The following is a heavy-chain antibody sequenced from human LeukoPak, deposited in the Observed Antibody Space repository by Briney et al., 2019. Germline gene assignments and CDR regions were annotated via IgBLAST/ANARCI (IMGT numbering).Heavy chain of an antibody. Sequence: SVTVSCTASGSTFTAYYIHWVRHAPGPGLELMGWISPNSGGTDYAQKFTGRVTMTRDTSISTTYVELSSLTSDDTAVYYCAIQPWGSGNNWYFDLWGRGTLVTVPS. V-gene: IGHV1-2*02. J-gene: IGHJ2*01. CDR3: AIQPWGSGNNWYFDL. CDR2: ISPNSGGT. D-gene: IGHD7-27*01. CDR1: GSTFTAYY.